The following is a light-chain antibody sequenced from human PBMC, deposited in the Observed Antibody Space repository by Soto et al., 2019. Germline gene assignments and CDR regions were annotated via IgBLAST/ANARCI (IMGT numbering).Light chain of an antibody. V-gene: IGKV3-20*01. CDR3: QQYGDSPLGT. CDR2: GAS. CDR1: QSVSRRY. Sequence: EIVLTQSPGTLSLSPGERATLSCRASQSVSRRYFAWYQQKPGQAPRLLIYGASSMATGIPDRFSGSGSGTDFTLTISRLQPEDFALYYCQQYGDSPLGTFGQGTKLEIK. J-gene: IGKJ2*01.